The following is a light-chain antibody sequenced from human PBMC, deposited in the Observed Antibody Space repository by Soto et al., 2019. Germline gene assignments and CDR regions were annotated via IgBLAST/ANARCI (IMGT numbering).Light chain of an antibody. V-gene: IGLV2-18*02. J-gene: IGLJ2*01. Sequence: QSALTQPPSVSGSPGQTVTISCTGVSSDIFTSNRVSWYQQSPGTAPKIMIYDVNNRPSGVPNRFSGSKSGNTASLTISGLQPEDEADYYCSSYTSNRTVVFGGGTKLTVL. CDR1: SSDIFTSNR. CDR2: DVN. CDR3: SSYTSNRTVV.